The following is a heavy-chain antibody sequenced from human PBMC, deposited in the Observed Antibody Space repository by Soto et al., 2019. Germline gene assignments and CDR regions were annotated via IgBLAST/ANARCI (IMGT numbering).Heavy chain of an antibody. Sequence: QVQLVESEGGVVQPGMSLSLSCADSGFTFSEYDMHWVRQAPGKGLEWVALISYLGTKTDYADSVKGRFTISRDNCKKTVSLQMGSLRAEDSAVYFCARTDTGGTYFEFWGRGTLVTVSS. CDR2: ISYLGTKT. CDR1: GFTFSEYD. D-gene: IGHD3-16*01. J-gene: IGHJ4*02. V-gene: IGHV3-33*08. CDR3: ARTDTGGTYFEF.